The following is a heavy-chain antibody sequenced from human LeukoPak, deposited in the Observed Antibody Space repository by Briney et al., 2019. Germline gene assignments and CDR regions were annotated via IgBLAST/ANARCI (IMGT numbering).Heavy chain of an antibody. CDR1: GGTFSSYA. CDR2: IIPIFGTA. D-gene: IGHD3-3*01. CDR3: AREWNYDFWSGNGWFDP. Sequence: SVKVSCKASGGTFSSYAISWVRQAPGQGLEWMGGIIPIFGTANYAQKFQGRVTITTDESTSTAYMELSSLRSEDTAVYYCAREWNYDFWSGNGWFDPWGQGTLVTVSS. J-gene: IGHJ5*02. V-gene: IGHV1-69*05.